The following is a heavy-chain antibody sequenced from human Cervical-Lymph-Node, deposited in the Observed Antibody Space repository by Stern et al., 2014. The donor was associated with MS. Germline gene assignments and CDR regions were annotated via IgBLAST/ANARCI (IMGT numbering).Heavy chain of an antibody. D-gene: IGHD4-23*01. CDR1: GASISSTGYY. CDR3: ARREGLVTPVL. CDR2: ISNSEIT. Sequence: QLQLQESGPGLVKPSETLSLTCSVSGASISSTGYYWGWIRQPPGKGLEWIGSISNSEITYYNPSLKRRLTISVDTSKNQISLRLTSLTAADTAVYYCARREGLVTPVLWGQGTLVTVSS. J-gene: IGHJ4*02. V-gene: IGHV4-39*01.